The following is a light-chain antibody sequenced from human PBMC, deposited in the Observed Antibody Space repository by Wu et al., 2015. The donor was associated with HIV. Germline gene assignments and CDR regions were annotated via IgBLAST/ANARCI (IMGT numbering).Light chain of an antibody. V-gene: IGKV3-20*01. CDR3: QQYASSPIT. CDR2: QAS. J-gene: IGKJ5*01. CDR1: ESVGSNY. Sequence: EIVLTQSPGTLALSPGERATLSCRASESVGSNYLAWYQQKPGQAPRLLISQASTRAADIPDRFSATGSGTDFTLTIGRLDPEDFAVYFCQQYASSPITFGPGTRLELK.